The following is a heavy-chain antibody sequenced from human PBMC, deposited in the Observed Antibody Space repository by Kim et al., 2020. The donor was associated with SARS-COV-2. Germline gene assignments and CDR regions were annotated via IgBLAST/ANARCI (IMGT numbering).Heavy chain of an antibody. Sequence: ASLKVSCKACGYMFTSYGFSWVRQAPGQGLEWLGWISARAGNTKYGQKVQGRVIMTTDTSTNTAYMELWSLRSDDTAMYYCARGAYGDVSFDYWGQGTLVTVSS. D-gene: IGHD4-17*01. CDR1: GYMFTSYG. J-gene: IGHJ4*02. CDR3: ARGAYGDVSFDY. CDR2: ISARAGNT. V-gene: IGHV1-18*04.